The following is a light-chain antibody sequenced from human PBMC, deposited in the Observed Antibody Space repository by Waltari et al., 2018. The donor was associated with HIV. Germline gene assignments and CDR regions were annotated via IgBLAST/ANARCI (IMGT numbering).Light chain of an antibody. CDR3: GTRDSSLTEDWV. CDR2: EVT. CDR1: SSDVGGYNY. Sequence: QAALTQPASVSGSPGQSITISCTGTSSDVGGYNYVSWYQQRPGKGPTLIIYEVTNRPSGVSDRFSGSKSATSATLAISGLRTGDEAHYYCGTRDSSLTEDWVFGGGTKLNVL. V-gene: IGLV2-14*01. J-gene: IGLJ3*02.